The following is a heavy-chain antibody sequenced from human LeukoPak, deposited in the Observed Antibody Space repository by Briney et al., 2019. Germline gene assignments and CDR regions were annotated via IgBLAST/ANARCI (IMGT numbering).Heavy chain of an antibody. CDR1: GFTFSDYY. CDR3: ARTRGDWFLDS. V-gene: IGHV3-11*01. J-gene: IGHJ4*02. CDR2: IRSSDTTI. D-gene: IGHD3-9*01. Sequence: GGSLRLSRAASGFTFSDYYMSWVREAPGKGLEWVSYIRSSDTTISYADSVKGRFTISRDNADNSLYLQMNDLRADDTAVYYCARTRGDWFLDSWGQGTLVTVSS.